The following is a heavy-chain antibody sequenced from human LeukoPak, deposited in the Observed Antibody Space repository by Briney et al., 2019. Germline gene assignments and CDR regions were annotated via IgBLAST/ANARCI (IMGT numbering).Heavy chain of an antibody. CDR3: ARVDTTTWYRPFGY. J-gene: IGHJ4*02. CDR1: GFTFSSYW. Sequence: GGSLRLSCAASGFTFSSYWMSWVRQAPGKGLEWVASIKQDGSDKYYVDSVKGRFTISRDNAKNSLYLQMNSLGAEDRAVYYCARVDTTTWYRPFGYWGQGTLVTVSS. D-gene: IGHD6-13*01. CDR2: IKQDGSDK. V-gene: IGHV3-7*01.